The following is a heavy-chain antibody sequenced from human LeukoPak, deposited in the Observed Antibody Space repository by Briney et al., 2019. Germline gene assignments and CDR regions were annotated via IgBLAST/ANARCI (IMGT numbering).Heavy chain of an antibody. CDR1: GFTFSSYG. CDR2: ISYDGSNK. CDR3: AKDAEEPHSGSYSGGQDY. V-gene: IGHV3-30*18. Sequence: GGSLRLSCAASGFTFSSYGMHWVRQAPGKGLEWVAVISYDGSNKYYADSVKGRFTISRDNSKNTLYLQMNSLRAEDTAVYYCAKDAEEPHSGSYSGGQDYWGQGTLVTVSS. J-gene: IGHJ4*02. D-gene: IGHD1-26*01.